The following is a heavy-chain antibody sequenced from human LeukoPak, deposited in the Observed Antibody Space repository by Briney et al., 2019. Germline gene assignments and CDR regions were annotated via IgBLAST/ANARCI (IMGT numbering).Heavy chain of an antibody. Sequence: GGSLRLSCAASGFSFNTYPMHWVRQAPGKGLEWVAVISNDGNNKYYADSVKGRFTISRDNSNNTLSLQMNGLRVEDTAVYCCARPDDSESFYRANHYWGRGTLVTVS. V-gene: IGHV3-30*04. D-gene: IGHD3-10*01. CDR2: ISNDGNNK. J-gene: IGHJ4*02. CDR1: GFSFNTYP. CDR3: ARPDDSESFYRANHY.